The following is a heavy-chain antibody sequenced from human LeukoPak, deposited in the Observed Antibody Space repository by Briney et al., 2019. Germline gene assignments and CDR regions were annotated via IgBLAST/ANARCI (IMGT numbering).Heavy chain of an antibody. V-gene: IGHV3-48*01. Sequence: PGGSLRLSCSASGFPFSSYSMNWVRQAPGKGLEWVSYISASGSNIYYVDSVEGRFTVSRDNAKNSLFLQMNSPRAEDTAVYYCVRVKDSYFDFWGQGTLVTVSS. J-gene: IGHJ4*02. CDR2: ISASGSNI. CDR1: GFPFSSYS. CDR3: VRVKDSYFDF.